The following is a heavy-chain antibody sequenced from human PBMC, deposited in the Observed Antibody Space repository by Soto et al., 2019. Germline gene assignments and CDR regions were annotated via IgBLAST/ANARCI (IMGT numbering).Heavy chain of an antibody. Sequence: GGSPGLACAASGVTCANSWVSWVGQGPGKGLEWVGRIKSKTEGGTIDYAAPVKGRFTISRDDSKNMLYLQMNSRKSEDTAVSYCTTLSKWDPWGHGT. D-gene: IGHD2-8*01. CDR3: TTLSKWDP. V-gene: IGHV3-15*01. CDR1: GVTCANSW. CDR2: IKSKTEGGTI. J-gene: IGHJ5*02.